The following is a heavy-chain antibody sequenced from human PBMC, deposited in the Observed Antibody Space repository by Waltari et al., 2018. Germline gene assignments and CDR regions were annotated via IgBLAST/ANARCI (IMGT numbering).Heavy chain of an antibody. J-gene: IGHJ6*02. CDR1: GFTFSSYG. CDR3: ARDSGGGLRSNYYYGMDV. V-gene: IGHV3-33*01. D-gene: IGHD4-17*01. CDR2: IWYDGSNK. Sequence: QVQLVESGGGMVQPGRSLRLSCAASGFTFSSYGMHWVRQAPGKGLEWVAVIWYDGSNKYNADSVKGRFTIARDNSKNTLYLQMNSLRAEDTAVYYCARDSGGGLRSNYYYGMDVWGQGTTVTVSS.